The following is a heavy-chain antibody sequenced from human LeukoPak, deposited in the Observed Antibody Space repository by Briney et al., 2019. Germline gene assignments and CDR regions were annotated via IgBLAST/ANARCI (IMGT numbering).Heavy chain of an antibody. CDR2: ISHDGNNE. CDR1: GFTFSSNA. D-gene: IGHD5-12*01. V-gene: IGHV3-30-3*01. J-gene: IGHJ4*02. Sequence: GGSLRLSCAASGFTFSSNAMHWVRQAPGKGLEWVAVISHDGNNEYYADSVKGRFTISTDNSKNTLYLQMNNVRPEDAAVYYCARDGPYSSYLTGYFDYWGQGTLVTVSS. CDR3: ARDGPYSSYLTGYFDY.